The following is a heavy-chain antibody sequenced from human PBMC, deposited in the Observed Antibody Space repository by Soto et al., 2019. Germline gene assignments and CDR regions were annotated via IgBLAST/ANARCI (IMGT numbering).Heavy chain of an antibody. CDR2: VSHDGRNT. D-gene: IGHD6-19*01. V-gene: IGHV3-30*18. CDR1: GFTFSDYA. CDR3: AKGGRQWLVTSDFNY. Sequence: VQLVESGGGVVQPGRSLRLSCAASGFTFSDYAMHWVGRAPGKGLEWVAVVSHDGRNTHYADSVKGRFTISRDSSKNTVSLEMTSLRAEDTAVYYCAKGGRQWLVTSDFNYWGQEPWSPSPQ. J-gene: IGHJ4*01.